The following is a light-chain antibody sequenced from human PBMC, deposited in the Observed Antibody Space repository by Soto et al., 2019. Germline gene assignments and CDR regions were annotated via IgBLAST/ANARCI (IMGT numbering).Light chain of an antibody. CDR1: QSGSSN. CDR2: GAS. V-gene: IGKV3-15*01. J-gene: IGKJ4*01. CDR3: QQYNIWPIT. Sequence: EIVMTQSPATLSVSPGERATLSCRASQSGSSNLAWYQQNPGQAPRLLIYGASTRATGIPARFSGSGSGTEFTLTISSLQSEDFAVYYCQQYNIWPITFGGGTKVEIK.